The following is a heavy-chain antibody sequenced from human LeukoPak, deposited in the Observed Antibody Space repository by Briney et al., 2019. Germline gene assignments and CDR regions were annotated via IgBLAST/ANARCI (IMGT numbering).Heavy chain of an antibody. V-gene: IGHV3-7*01. D-gene: IGHD6-19*01. CDR1: RFSLRNYW. Sequence: PGGSLRLYCGTSRFSLRNYWMSGVRHARGKGLEWVANIKQDGSETYYVDSVKGRFTISRDNAKNSLSLQMNSLRAEDTAVYYCARQRGSGCLDYWGQGTLVTVSS. CDR3: ARQRGSGCLDY. CDR2: IKQDGSET. J-gene: IGHJ4*02.